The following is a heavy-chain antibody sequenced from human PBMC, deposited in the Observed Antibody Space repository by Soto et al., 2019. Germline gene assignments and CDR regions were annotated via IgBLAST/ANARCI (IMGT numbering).Heavy chain of an antibody. CDR3: ARDYYGAGSQYYYYGMEV. CDR1: DDSITSGVYY. Sequence: PSETLSLTCTVSDDSITSGVYYWSWLRHPPGKGLEWIGYIYHSGVASYNPSLRGRAVISIDTSKNQFSLRLNAVTAADTATYYCARDYYGAGSQYYYYGMEVWGQGTTVTVSS. J-gene: IGHJ6*02. D-gene: IGHD3-10*01. V-gene: IGHV4-31*03. CDR2: IYHSGVA.